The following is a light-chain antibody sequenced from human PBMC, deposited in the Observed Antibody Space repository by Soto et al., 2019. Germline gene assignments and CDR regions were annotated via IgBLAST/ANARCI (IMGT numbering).Light chain of an antibody. Sequence: DIVMTQSPDSLAVSLGERATINCRSSQSLLYSSNNKNYLLWYQQKPGQPPKLLIYWASIRESGVPDRFSGSGSGTDFTLTISSLQAEDVAVYYCQQYYTTPLTFGGGTKVEIK. CDR1: QSLLYSSNNKNY. V-gene: IGKV4-1*01. J-gene: IGKJ4*01. CDR2: WAS. CDR3: QQYYTTPLT.